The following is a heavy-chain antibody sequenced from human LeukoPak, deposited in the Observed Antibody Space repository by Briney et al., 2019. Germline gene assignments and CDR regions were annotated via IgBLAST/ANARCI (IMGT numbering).Heavy chain of an antibody. V-gene: IGHV4-61*02. J-gene: IGHJ3*02. CDR3: ASPTFRLARSGGSWGAFDI. Sequence: PSETLSLTCTVSGGSISSSSYYWSWIRQPAGKGLEWIGRIYTSGSTNYNPSLKSRVTISVDTSKNQFSLKLSSVTAADTAVYYCASPTFRLARSGGSWGAFDIWGQGTMVTVSS. CDR2: IYTSGST. CDR1: GGSISSSSYY. D-gene: IGHD2-15*01.